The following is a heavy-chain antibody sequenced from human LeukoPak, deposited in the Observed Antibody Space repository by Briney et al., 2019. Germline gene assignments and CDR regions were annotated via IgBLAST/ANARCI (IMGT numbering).Heavy chain of an antibody. CDR3: AGSTNGGNSFTGSFDI. D-gene: IGHD4-23*01. J-gene: IGHJ3*02. Sequence: SQTLSLTCTVSGGSISSGGYYWSWIRQHPGKGLEWIGYIYYSGSTYYNPSLKSRVTISVDTSKNQFSLKLSSVTAADTAVYYCAGSTNGGNSFTGSFDIWGQGTMVTVSP. V-gene: IGHV4-31*03. CDR2: IYYSGST. CDR1: GGSISSGGYY.